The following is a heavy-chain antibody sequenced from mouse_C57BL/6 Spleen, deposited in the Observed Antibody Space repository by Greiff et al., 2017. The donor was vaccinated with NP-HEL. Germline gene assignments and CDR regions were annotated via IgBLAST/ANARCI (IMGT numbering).Heavy chain of an antibody. CDR3: HRVAMDY. CDR2: IDPENGDT. V-gene: IGHV14-4*01. CDR1: GFNIKDAY. J-gene: IGHJ4*01. Sequence: VQLQQSGAELVRPGASVKLSCTASGFNIKDAYMHWVKQRPEQGLEWIGWIDPENGDTEYASKFQGKATITADTSSNTAYLQLSSLTSEDTAVYYCHRVAMDYWGQGTSVTVSS.